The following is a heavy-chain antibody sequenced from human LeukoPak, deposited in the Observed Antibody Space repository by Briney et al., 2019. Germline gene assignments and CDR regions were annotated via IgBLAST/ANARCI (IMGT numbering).Heavy chain of an antibody. Sequence: GGSLRLSCAASGFTFDSYAMNWVRQAPGKGLQWLSSISASGSSTYYADSVKGRFTFSRDNSKNTLSLHMNRLRAEDTAVYYCARDPATIMVVTDMNGFDIWGQGTLVTVSS. J-gene: IGHJ3*02. V-gene: IGHV3-23*01. D-gene: IGHD2-21*02. CDR3: ARDPATIMVVTDMNGFDI. CDR2: ISASGSST. CDR1: GFTFDSYA.